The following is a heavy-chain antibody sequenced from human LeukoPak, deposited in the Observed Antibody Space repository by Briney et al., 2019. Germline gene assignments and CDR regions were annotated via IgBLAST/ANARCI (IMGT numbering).Heavy chain of an antibody. V-gene: IGHV3-23*01. D-gene: IGHD2-15*01. Sequence: GGSLRLSCAASGFTFNNYAMTWVRQAPGKGLEWVSTIIGSGGNTDYADSVKGRFTISRDSSKDMLFLQMDSLRVEDTAVYYCATFCSGGDCYSFAPWGQGTLVTVSS. J-gene: IGHJ5*02. CDR3: ATFCSGGDCYSFAP. CDR1: GFTFNNYA. CDR2: IIGSGGNT.